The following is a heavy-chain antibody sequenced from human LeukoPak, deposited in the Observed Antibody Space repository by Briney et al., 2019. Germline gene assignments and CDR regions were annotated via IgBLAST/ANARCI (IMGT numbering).Heavy chain of an antibody. V-gene: IGHV4-34*01. J-gene: IGHJ4*02. CDR1: GGSFSGYY. CDR2: IYYSGST. Sequence: SETLSLTCAVYGGSFSGYYWSWIRQPPGKGLEWIGSIYYSGSTYYNPSLKSRVTISVDTSKNQFSLKLSSVTAADTAVYYCAREYQSSSLIDYWGQGTLVTVSS. CDR3: AREYQSSSLIDY. D-gene: IGHD6-13*01.